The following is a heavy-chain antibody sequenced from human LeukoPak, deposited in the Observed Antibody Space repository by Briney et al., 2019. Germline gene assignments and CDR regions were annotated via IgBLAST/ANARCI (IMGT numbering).Heavy chain of an antibody. D-gene: IGHD2-21*01. CDR2: ISWNSGSI. J-gene: IGHJ6*02. V-gene: IGHV3-9*01. CDR1: GFTFYDYA. CDR3: AKGFRRSPSGMDV. Sequence: GGSLRLSCAASGFTFYDYAMHWVRQAPGKGLEWVSTISWNSGSIGYADSVKGRFTISRDNANNSLYLQMNSLRAEDTAFYYCAKGFRRSPSGMDVWGQGTTVTVSS.